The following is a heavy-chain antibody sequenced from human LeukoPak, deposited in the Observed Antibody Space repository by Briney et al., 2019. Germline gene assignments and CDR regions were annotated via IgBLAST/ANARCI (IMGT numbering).Heavy chain of an antibody. CDR2: ISWNSGTI. CDR3: ARAYKDRSLAGKKEFFQH. Sequence: PGRSLRLSCAASGFTFDNYARNWVRQVPGKGLEWISLISWNSGTIGYADPVKGRFTISRDNANNFLYLQMNSLRAEDTALYYCARAYKDRSLAGKKEFFQHWGQGTLVTVSS. D-gene: IGHD6-19*01. J-gene: IGHJ1*01. V-gene: IGHV3-9*01. CDR1: GFTFDNYA.